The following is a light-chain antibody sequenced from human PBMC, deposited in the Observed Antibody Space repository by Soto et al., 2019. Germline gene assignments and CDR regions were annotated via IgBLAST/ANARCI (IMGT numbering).Light chain of an antibody. J-gene: IGKJ3*01. CDR2: DAS. CDR3: QQRTNWLT. CDR1: QNVSTY. Sequence: EIVLPQSPATLSLSPGERVTLSCRASQNVSTYLAWYQQKPGQAPRLLIYDASDRATGIPARFSGSESGTDFTLTISSPEPEDSAVYYCQQRTNWLTFGPGTKVDIK. V-gene: IGKV3-11*01.